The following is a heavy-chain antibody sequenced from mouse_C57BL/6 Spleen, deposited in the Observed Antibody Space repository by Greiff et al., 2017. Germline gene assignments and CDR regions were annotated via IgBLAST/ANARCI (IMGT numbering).Heavy chain of an antibody. CDR2: IYPGDGDT. Sequence: QVQLQQSGPELVKPGASVKISCKASGYAFSSSWMNWVKQRPGKGLEWIGRIYPGDGDTNYNGKFKGKATLTADKSSSTAYMQLSSLTSEDSAVYFCARSDYEYERVWFAYWGQGTLVTVSA. V-gene: IGHV1-82*01. CDR1: GYAFSSSW. J-gene: IGHJ3*01. D-gene: IGHD2-4*01. CDR3: ARSDYEYERVWFAY.